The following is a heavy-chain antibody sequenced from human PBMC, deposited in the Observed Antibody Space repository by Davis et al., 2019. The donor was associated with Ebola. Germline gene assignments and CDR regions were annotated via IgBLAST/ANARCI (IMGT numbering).Heavy chain of an antibody. Sequence: SGPTLVKPTQTLTLTCTFSGFSLSTSGVGVGWIRQPPGEALEWLALVYWNDDKRYSPSLKSRLTITKDTSKNQVVLTMTNMDPVDTATYYCAREQLWFQNADYWGQGTLVTVSS. CDR3: AREQLWFQNADY. CDR1: GFSLSTSGVG. V-gene: IGHV2-5*01. J-gene: IGHJ4*02. D-gene: IGHD3-10*01. CDR2: VYWNDDK.